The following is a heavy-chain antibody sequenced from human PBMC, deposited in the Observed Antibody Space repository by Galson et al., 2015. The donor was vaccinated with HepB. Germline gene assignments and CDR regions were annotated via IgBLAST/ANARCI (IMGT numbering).Heavy chain of an antibody. CDR3: ARGRRVGAPLHY. CDR1: GFTFSDYY. Sequence: SLRLSCAASGFTFSDYYMSWIRQAPGKGLEWVSYISSSSYTNYADSVKGRFTISRDNAKNSLYLQMNSLRAEDTAVYYCARGRRVGAPLHYWGQGTLVTVSS. V-gene: IGHV3-11*05. CDR2: ISSSSYT. D-gene: IGHD1-26*01. J-gene: IGHJ4*02.